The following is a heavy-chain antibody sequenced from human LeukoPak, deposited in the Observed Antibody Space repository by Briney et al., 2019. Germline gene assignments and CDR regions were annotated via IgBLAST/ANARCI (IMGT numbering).Heavy chain of an antibody. V-gene: IGHV1-18*01. CDR3: ARAWGRGYDILTGGNYYYMDV. Sequence: ASPKDSCEPSVYTFTSYGISWVRQAPGQGLGWMEWMSANNGNTNYAQKLQGRVTTTTDTSTSAACMELRRPRSDDTPMWYSARAWGRGYDILTGGNYYYMDVWGKGTTVTVSS. J-gene: IGHJ6*03. CDR1: VYTFTSYG. CDR2: MSANNGNT. D-gene: IGHD3-9*01.